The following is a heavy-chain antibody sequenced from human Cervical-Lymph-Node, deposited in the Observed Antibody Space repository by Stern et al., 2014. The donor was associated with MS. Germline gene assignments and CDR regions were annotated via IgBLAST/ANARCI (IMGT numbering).Heavy chain of an antibody. CDR2: FYYSGTT. J-gene: IGHJ2*01. D-gene: IGHD3-16*01. CDR1: GCSLSDFY. CDR3: ARIKGEVMIRSLGYFDL. Sequence: QVQLVESGPGLVKPSETLSLTCTVSGCSLSDFYWNWIRQPPGKGLEWIGRFYYSGTTNYTPSLQGRVTISEDTSKNHFSLKVTCVTAADTAMYYCARIKGEVMIRSLGYFDLWGRGTLVSVSS. V-gene: IGHV4-59*08.